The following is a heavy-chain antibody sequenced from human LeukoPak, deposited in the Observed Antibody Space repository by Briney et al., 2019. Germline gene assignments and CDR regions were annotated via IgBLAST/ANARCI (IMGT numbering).Heavy chain of an antibody. CDR3: AKKDYYYMDV. Sequence: PSETLSLTCTVSGYSISSGYYWGWIRQPPGKGLQWIGSIYRSGSTYYNPSLKSRVTISVDTSKNQFSLKLTSVTAADTAVYYCAKKDYYYMDVWGKGTTVTVSS. J-gene: IGHJ6*03. CDR1: GYSISSGYY. CDR2: IYRSGST. V-gene: IGHV4-38-2*02.